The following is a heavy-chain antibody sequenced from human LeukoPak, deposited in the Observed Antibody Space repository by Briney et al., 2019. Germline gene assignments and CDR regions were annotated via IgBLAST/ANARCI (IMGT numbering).Heavy chain of an antibody. Sequence: LAGGSLRLSCAASGFTFSEYWMSWLRQAPGKGLEWVANIKKDGSEKHYVDSVKGRFTISRDNAKNSLYLQMSSLRAEDTAVFYCARYYYGSGTSFDPWGQGTLVTVSS. D-gene: IGHD3-10*01. CDR2: IKKDGSEK. CDR3: ARYYYGSGTSFDP. CDR1: GFTFSEYW. J-gene: IGHJ5*02. V-gene: IGHV3-7*01.